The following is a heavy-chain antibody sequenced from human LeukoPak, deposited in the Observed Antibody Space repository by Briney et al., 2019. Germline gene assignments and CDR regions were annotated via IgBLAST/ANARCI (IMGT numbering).Heavy chain of an antibody. CDR3: ARRGGKNYGDYLLYYYYMDV. D-gene: IGHD4-17*01. CDR1: GYTFSTYG. J-gene: IGHJ6*03. V-gene: IGHV1-18*01. CDR2: ISAYNGDT. Sequence: ASVKVSCKASGYTFSTYGISWVRQAPGQGLEWMGWISAYNGDTHYAQNFQGRVTMTTDTSKSTAYMELRSLRSDDTAMYYCARRGGKNYGDYLLYYYYMDVWGKGTTVTVSS.